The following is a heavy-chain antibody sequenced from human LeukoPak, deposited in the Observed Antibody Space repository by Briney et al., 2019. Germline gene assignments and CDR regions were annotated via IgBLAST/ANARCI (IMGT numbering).Heavy chain of an antibody. CDR3: ARGPPDVVVPAAPDY. CDR1: GYTFTSYG. CDR2: ISDYNGNT. D-gene: IGHD2-2*01. V-gene: IGHV1-18*01. Sequence: ASVKVSCKASGYTFTSYGISWVRQAPGQGLEWMGWISDYNGNTNYAQKLQGRVTMTTDTSTSTAYMELRSLRSDDTAVYYCARGPPDVVVPAAPDYWGQGTLVTVSS. J-gene: IGHJ4*02.